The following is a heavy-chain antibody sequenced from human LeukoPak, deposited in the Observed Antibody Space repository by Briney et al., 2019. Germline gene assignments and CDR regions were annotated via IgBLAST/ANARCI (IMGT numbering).Heavy chain of an antibody. CDR3: ARWYSSSWYRPYYYYYGMDV. D-gene: IGHD6-13*01. CDR2: MNPNSGNT. J-gene: IGHJ6*02. V-gene: IGHV1-8*01. Sequence: ASVKVSCKASGYTFTSYDINWVRQATGQGLEWMGRMNPNSGNTGYAQKFQGRVTMTRNTSISTAYMELSSLRSEDTAVYYCARWYSSSWYRPYYYYYGMDVWGQGTTVTVSS. CDR1: GYTFTSYD.